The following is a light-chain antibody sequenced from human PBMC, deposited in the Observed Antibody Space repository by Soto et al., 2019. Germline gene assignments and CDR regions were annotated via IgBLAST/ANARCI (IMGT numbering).Light chain of an antibody. J-gene: IGKJ3*01. V-gene: IGKV3-11*01. CDR2: DAS. CDR1: QSVSSA. CDR3: QQRSNWHPEVT. Sequence: EIVLTQSPDTLSLSPGERATLSCRASQSVSSALAWYQQKPGQAPRLLIYDASNRATGIPARFSGIGSGTDFTLTISSLEPEDFAVYYCQQRSNWHPEVTCGPGTKVDIK.